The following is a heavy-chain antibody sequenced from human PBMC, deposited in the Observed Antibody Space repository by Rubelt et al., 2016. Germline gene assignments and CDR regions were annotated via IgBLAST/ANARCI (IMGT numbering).Heavy chain of an antibody. CDR1: GGTFSSYA. V-gene: IGHV1-69*04. D-gene: IGHD3-22*01. Sequence: QVQLVQSGAEVKKPGSSVKVSCKASGGTFSSYAISWVRQAPGQGLEWMGRIIPILGIANYAQKFQGRVTITADKSTSTAYMELSSLRSEDTAVYYWARDRLLDDSSGGDAFDIWGQGTMVTVSS. CDR3: ARDRLLDDSSGGDAFDI. CDR2: IIPILGIA. J-gene: IGHJ3*02.